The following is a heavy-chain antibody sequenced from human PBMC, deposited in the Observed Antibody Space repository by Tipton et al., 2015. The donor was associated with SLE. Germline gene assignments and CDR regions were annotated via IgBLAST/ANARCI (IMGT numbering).Heavy chain of an antibody. J-gene: IGHJ4*02. CDR3: ARGGYSSSWYVY. Sequence: SLRLSCAASGFTFSSYSMNWVRQAPGKGLEWVSFISSSSSYIYYADSVKGRFTISRDNAKNSLYLQMNSLRAEDTAVYYCARGGYSSSWYVYWGQVTLVTVSS. CDR2: ISSSSSYI. V-gene: IGHV3-21*03. CDR1: GFTFSSYS. D-gene: IGHD6-13*01.